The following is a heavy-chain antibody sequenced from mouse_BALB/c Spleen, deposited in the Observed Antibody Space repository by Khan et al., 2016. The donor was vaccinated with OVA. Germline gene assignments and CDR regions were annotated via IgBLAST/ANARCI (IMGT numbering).Heavy chain of an antibody. CDR3: GRRDDGYPEWYFDV. CDR2: IWADGGT. J-gene: IGHJ1*01. D-gene: IGHD2-3*01. CDR1: GFSLTSYS. V-gene: IGHV2-9*02. Sequence: QVQLKQSGPGLVAPSQSLSITCTVSGFSLTSYSVHWVRQPPGKGLEWLGVIWADGGTNYNSALMPRLSITKDNFKSQVFLKMNSLQSDDTAIYYCGRRDDGYPEWYFDVWGAGTTVTVSS.